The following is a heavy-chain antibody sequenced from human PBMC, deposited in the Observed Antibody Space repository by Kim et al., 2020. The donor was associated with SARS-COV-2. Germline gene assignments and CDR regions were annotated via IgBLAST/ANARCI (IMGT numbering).Heavy chain of an antibody. D-gene: IGHD6-13*01. CDR3: ARIATGYSSSWYFDY. CDR1: GGTFSSYA. CDR2: IIPIFGTA. V-gene: IGHV1-69*13. J-gene: IGHJ4*02. Sequence: SVKVSCKASGGTFSSYAISWVRQAPGQGLEWMGGIIPIFGTANYAQKFQGRVTITADESTSTAYMELSSLRSEDTAVYYCARIATGYSSSWYFDYWGQGTLVTVSS.